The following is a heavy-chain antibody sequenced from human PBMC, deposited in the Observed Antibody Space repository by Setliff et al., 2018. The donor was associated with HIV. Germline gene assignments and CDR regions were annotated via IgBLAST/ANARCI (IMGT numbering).Heavy chain of an antibody. J-gene: IGHJ3*02. V-gene: IGHV4-34*01. D-gene: IGHD6-13*01. Sequence: SETLSLTCAVYGGSFSGYYWSWIRQPPGKGLEWIGQINRSGSTNYNPSLKSRVTISVDTSKNQFSLKLSSVTAADTAVYYCATTAAAGVRGNAFDIWGQGTMVTVSS. CDR1: GGSFSGYY. CDR3: ATTAAAGVRGNAFDI. CDR2: INRSGST.